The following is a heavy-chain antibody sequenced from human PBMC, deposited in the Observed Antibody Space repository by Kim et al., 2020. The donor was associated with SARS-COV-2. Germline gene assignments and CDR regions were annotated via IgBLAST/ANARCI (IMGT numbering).Heavy chain of an antibody. CDR1: GFTFDDYA. CDR2: ISWNSCSI. Sequence: GGSLRLSCAASGFTFDDYAMHWVRQAPGKGLEWVSVISWNSCSIDYAASVKRRFTISRDNAKNSLYLQMSSLSAEETALYYCTKDGSGWHHYYYGMVVWGAGTTVTVSS. D-gene: IGHD3-22*01. CDR3: TKDGSGWHHYYYGMVV. J-gene: IGHJ6*04. V-gene: IGHV3-9*01.